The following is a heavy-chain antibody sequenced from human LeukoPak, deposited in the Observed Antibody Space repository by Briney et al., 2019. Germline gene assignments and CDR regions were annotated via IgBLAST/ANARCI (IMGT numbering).Heavy chain of an antibody. V-gene: IGHV3-23*01. CDR3: ARGTPSSSGWLYYGMDV. J-gene: IGHJ6*02. D-gene: IGHD6-19*01. Sequence: PGGSLRLSCAASGFPFSTYGMGWVRQAPGKGLEWVSAISGSGDNTYYADSVKGRFTISRDNSKNTLYLQMNSLRAEDTAVYYCARGTPSSSGWLYYGMDVWGQGTTVTVSS. CDR2: ISGSGDNT. CDR1: GFPFSTYG.